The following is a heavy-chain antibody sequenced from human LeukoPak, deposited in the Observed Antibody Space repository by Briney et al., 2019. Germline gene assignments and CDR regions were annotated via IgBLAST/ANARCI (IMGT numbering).Heavy chain of an antibody. CDR3: ASGTIFGVIAPSNFHR. CDR1: DGSISSFY. D-gene: IGHD3-3*01. Sequence: PSETLSLTCTGSDGSISSFYWNWIRQSPGEGLEWIGYIFYGGNTNYNPSLKSRVTMSMDTSKSQFSLKLTSVTAADTAVYYCASGTIFGVIAPSNFHRWGRGALVTVSS. CDR2: IFYGGNT. V-gene: IGHV4-59*12. J-gene: IGHJ4*02.